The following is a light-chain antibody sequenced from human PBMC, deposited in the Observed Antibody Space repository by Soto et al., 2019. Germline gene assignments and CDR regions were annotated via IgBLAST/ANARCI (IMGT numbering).Light chain of an antibody. Sequence: DIQMTQSPSSLSASVGDRVIITCRASQSISNYLNWYQRKPGKAPKLLIYAASRLLTGVPSRFSGSGSGTDFTLTISSLQPEDFATYYCQQSYSNPGSTFCQGTRLEIK. CDR1: QSISNY. J-gene: IGKJ5*01. CDR3: QQSYSNPGST. CDR2: AAS. V-gene: IGKV1-39*01.